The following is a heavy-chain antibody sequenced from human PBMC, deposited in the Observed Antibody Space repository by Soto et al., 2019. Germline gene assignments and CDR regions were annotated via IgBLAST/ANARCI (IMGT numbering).Heavy chain of an antibody. CDR1: GGTFSSYA. V-gene: IGHV1-69*13. CDR2: IIPIFGTA. CDR3: ARDLFHYYGSGPGGHYYYYGMDV. Sequence: SVKVSCKASGGTFSSYAISWVRRAPGQGLEWMGGIIPIFGTANYAQKFQGRVTITADESTSTAYMELSSLRSEDTAVYYCARDLFHYYGSGPGGHYYYYGMDVWGQGTTVTVS. D-gene: IGHD3-10*01. J-gene: IGHJ6*02.